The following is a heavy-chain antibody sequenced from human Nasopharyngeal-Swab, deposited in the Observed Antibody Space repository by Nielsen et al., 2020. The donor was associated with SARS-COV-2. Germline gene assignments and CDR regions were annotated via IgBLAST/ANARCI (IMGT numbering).Heavy chain of an antibody. CDR1: GFTFSTFW. V-gene: IGHV3-7*03. CDR2: IKEDGSQK. J-gene: IGHJ4*02. Sequence: GESLKISCAVSGFTFSTFWMTWVRQAPGKGLEWVANIKEDGSQKYYLDSVKGRFTISRDNAKNSLYLQKNSLRAEDTAIYFCARAVAGATDYWGQGTLVTVSS. CDR3: ARAVAGATDY. D-gene: IGHD1-26*01.